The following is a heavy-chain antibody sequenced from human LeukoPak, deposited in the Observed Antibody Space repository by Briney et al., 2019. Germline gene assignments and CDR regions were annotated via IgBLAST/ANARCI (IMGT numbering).Heavy chain of an antibody. CDR1: GFTFSNFG. Sequence: GGSLRLSCAASGFTFSNFGMYWVRQAPGKGQEWVAVISYDGSNKYHADSVKGRFTISRDNSKNTLYLQMNSLRAEDTAVYYCARDAVYSSSWQYYWGQGTLVTVSS. J-gene: IGHJ4*02. CDR3: ARDAVYSSSWQYY. V-gene: IGHV3-30-3*01. D-gene: IGHD6-13*01. CDR2: ISYDGSNK.